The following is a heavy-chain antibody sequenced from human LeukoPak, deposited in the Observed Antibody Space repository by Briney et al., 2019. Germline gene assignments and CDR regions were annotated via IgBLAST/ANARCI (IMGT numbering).Heavy chain of an antibody. CDR2: ISGSGGST. V-gene: IGHV3-23*01. J-gene: IGHJ4*02. Sequence: PGGSLRLSCAASGFTFSSYAMSWVRQAPGKGREWVSAISGSGGSTYYADSVKGRFTISRDNSKNTLYLQMNSLRAEDTAVYYCAKGSCSGGSCYPDYWGQGTLVTVSS. CDR3: AKGSCSGGSCYPDY. CDR1: GFTFSSYA. D-gene: IGHD2-15*01.